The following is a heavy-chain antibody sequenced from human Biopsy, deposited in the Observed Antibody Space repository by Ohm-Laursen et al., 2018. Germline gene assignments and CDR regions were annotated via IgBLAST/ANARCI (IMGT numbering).Heavy chain of an antibody. V-gene: IGHV4-39*01. D-gene: IGHD3-22*01. Sequence: PSETLSLTCTVSGGSISNNNYYWGWIRQPPGKGLEWIGRIFYRGSTYYKPSIKSQINISVDTAKNQFTLKLNSVTAADTAVYYCARDYDTSGYYYVSWGQGTLVTVSS. CDR2: IFYRGST. J-gene: IGHJ5*02. CDR1: GGSISNNNYY. CDR3: ARDYDTSGYYYVS.